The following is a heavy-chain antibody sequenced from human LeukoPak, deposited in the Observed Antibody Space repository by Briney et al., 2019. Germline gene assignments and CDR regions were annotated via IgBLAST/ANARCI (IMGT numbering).Heavy chain of an antibody. CDR1: GVTFSNYG. CDR2: IWYDGSNK. D-gene: IGHD3-22*01. J-gene: IGHJ5*02. CDR3: ARDRLSVHYDSSGFWFDP. Sequence: GGSLRLSCTTSGVTFSNYGMHWVRQAPGKGPEWVSVIWYDGSNKFYTESVKGRFTISRDNSKNTLYLQMNSLRAEDTAVYYCARDRLSVHYDSSGFWFDPWGQGTLVTVSS. V-gene: IGHV3-33*01.